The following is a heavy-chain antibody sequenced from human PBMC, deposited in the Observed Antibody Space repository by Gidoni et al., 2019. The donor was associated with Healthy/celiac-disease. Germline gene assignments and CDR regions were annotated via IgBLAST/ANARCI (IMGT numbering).Heavy chain of an antibody. CDR3: ARAPRSGSYRQTVLRTGNYYYYGMDV. D-gene: IGHD3-10*01. Sequence: QVQLQESGPGLVKPSETLSLTYTVSGGSVSSGSYHWSWIRQPPGKGLEWIGYIYYSGSTNYNPSLKSRVTISVDTSKNQFSLKLSSVTAADTAVYYCARAPRSGSYRQTVLRTGNYYYYGMDVWGQGTTVTVSS. V-gene: IGHV4-61*01. J-gene: IGHJ6*02. CDR2: IYYSGST. CDR1: GGSVSSGSYH.